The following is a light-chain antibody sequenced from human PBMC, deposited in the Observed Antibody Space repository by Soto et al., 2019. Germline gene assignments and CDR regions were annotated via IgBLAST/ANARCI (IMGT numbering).Light chain of an antibody. CDR1: SSNIGAGYD. V-gene: IGLV1-40*01. CDR3: QSYDSSLSASV. CDR2: VNN. Sequence: QSVLTQPPSVSGAPGQRVTISCTGSSSNIGAGYDVHWYQPVTGTAPKLLIYVNNNRPSGVPDRFSGSKSGTSASLVITGLQAEDEADYYCQSYDSSLSASVFGGGTKLTVL. J-gene: IGLJ3*02.